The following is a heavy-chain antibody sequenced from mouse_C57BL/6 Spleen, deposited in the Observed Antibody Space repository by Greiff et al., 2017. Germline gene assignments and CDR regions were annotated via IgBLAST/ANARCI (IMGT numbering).Heavy chain of an antibody. D-gene: IGHD2-3*01. CDR3: ARNYDGYYDYFDY. CDR1: GFSLTSYA. CDR2: IWTGGGT. Sequence: VQLQQSGPGLVAPSQSLSITCTVSGFSLTSYAISWVRQPPGKGLEWLGVIWTGGGTNYNSALKSRLSISKDNSKSQVFLKMNSLQTDDTARYYCARNYDGYYDYFDYWGQGTTLTVSS. J-gene: IGHJ2*01. V-gene: IGHV2-9-1*01.